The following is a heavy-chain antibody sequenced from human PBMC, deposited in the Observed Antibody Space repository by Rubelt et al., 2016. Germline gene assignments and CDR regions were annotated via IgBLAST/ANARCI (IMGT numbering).Heavy chain of an antibody. J-gene: IGHJ6*02. D-gene: IGHD2-15*01. V-gene: IGHV3-7*03. CDR2: IKQDGSEK. CDR3: ARGPAIRVDGMDV. Sequence: EVQLVESGGGLVQPGGSLRLSCAASGFTFSSYWMSWVRQAPGKGLEWVANIKQDGSEKYYVDSVKGRFTVSRDNAKNSLYLQMNSLRAEDTAVYYCARGPAIRVDGMDVWGQGTTVTVSS. CDR1: GFTFSSYW.